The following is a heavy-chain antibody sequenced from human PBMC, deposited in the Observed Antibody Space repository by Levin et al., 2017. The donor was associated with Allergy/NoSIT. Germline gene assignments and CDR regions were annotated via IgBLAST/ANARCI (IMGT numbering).Heavy chain of an antibody. Sequence: ASVKVSCRASGYSFTGYYMHWVRQAPGQGLEWMGWINPNSGGTNYAQKFQGRVTMTRDTSISTANMELSRLRSDDTAVYYCARTQGYCSGGSCYLDYWGQGTLVTVSS. V-gene: IGHV1-2*02. CDR3: ARTQGYCSGGSCYLDY. CDR2: INPNSGGT. D-gene: IGHD2-15*01. CDR1: GYSFTGYY. J-gene: IGHJ4*02.